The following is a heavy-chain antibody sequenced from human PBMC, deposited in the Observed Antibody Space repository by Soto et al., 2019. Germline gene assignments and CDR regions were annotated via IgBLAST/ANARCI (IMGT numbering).Heavy chain of an antibody. V-gene: IGHV1-2*04. CDR1: GYTFTGYY. J-gene: IGHJ6*02. CDR3: ARDNNGYGSGSDHNYYGMDV. D-gene: IGHD3-10*01. Sequence: ASVKVSCKASGYTFTGYYMHWVRQAPGQGLEWMGWINPNSGGTNYAQKFQGWVTMTRDTSISTAYMELSRLRSDDTAVYYCARDNNGYGSGSDHNYYGMDVWGQGTTVTVS. CDR2: INPNSGGT.